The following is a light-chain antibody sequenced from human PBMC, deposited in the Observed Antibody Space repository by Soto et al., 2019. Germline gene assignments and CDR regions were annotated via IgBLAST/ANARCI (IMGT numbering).Light chain of an antibody. J-gene: IGKJ5*01. CDR2: GAS. CDR1: QSVSSYY. Sequence: EIVLTQSPGTLSLSPGERATLSCRASQSVSSYYLAWYQQKPGQAPRLLIYGASSRDTGIPDRFSGSGSGTDFTLTISRLEPEDFAVYYCQQYGSSPEPITFGQGTRLEIK. V-gene: IGKV3-20*01. CDR3: QQYGSSPEPIT.